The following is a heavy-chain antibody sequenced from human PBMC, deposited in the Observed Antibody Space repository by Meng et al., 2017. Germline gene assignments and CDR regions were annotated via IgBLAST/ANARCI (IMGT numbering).Heavy chain of an antibody. D-gene: IGHD6-19*01. CDR3: ARALEWLVPNYYFDY. Sequence: GGSLRLSCKASGYTFTSYGISWVRQAPGQGLEWMGWISAYNGNTNYAQKLQGRVTMTTDTSTSTAYMELRSLRSDDTAVYYCARALEWLVPNYYFDYWGQGTLVTVSS. CDR1: GYTFTSYG. V-gene: IGHV1-18*01. J-gene: IGHJ4*02. CDR2: ISAYNGNT.